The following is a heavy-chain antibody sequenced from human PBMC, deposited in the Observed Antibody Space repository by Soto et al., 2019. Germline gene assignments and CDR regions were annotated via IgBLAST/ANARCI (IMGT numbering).Heavy chain of an antibody. J-gene: IGHJ3*02. Sequence: GGSLRLSCAASGFTFSSYVMHWVRQAPGKGLEWVGRIRSKANSYATAYAASVKGRFTISRDDSKNTAYLQMNSLKTEDTAVYHCTSQYAFDIWGQGTMVTVSS. CDR3: TSQYAFDI. CDR2: IRSKANSYAT. V-gene: IGHV3-73*01. CDR1: GFTFSSYV.